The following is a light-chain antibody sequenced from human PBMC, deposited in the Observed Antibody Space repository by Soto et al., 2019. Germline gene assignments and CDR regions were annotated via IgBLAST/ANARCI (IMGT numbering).Light chain of an antibody. J-gene: IGKJ5*01. Sequence: IQMTQSPSSLSASIGDRVTITCRASQGIGVRLAWFQQKPGKAPQYLIQSASTLASGVPSRFSGSGSGTDFTLEISRVETDDVGIYYCMQSTQLPPTFGQGTRLEIK. CDR2: SAS. V-gene: IGKV1D-16*01. CDR1: QGIGVR. CDR3: MQSTQLPPT.